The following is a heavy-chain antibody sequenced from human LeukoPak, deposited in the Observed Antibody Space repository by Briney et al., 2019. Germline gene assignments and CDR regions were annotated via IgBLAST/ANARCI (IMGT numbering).Heavy chain of an antibody. CDR3: ARDQDWNDRGGLDY. CDR2: IKSKSAGI. CDR1: GFMFDDYA. V-gene: IGHV3-9*01. Sequence: GGSLRLSCTASGFMFDDYAMHWVRQVPGKGLEWVSGIKSKSAGIAYADAVKGRFTISRDNAKNSLYLQMNSLRAEDTAVYYCARDQDWNDRGGLDYWGQGTLVIVSS. D-gene: IGHD1-1*01. J-gene: IGHJ4*02.